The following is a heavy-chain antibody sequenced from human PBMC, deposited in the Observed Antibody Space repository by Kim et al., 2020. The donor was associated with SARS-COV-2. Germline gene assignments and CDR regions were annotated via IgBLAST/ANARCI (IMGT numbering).Heavy chain of an antibody. V-gene: IGHV3-66*01. J-gene: IGHJ3*02. CDR2: IYSGGST. Sequence: GGSLRLSCAASGFTVSSNYMSWVRQAPGKGLEWVAVIYSGGSTYYADSVKGRCTISRDNSKNTLYLQMNSMRVEDTDVYYCAFNGKIAVVFGAFYILGQ. D-gene: IGHD6-19*01. CDR3: AFNGKIAVVFGAFYI. CDR1: GFTVSSNY.